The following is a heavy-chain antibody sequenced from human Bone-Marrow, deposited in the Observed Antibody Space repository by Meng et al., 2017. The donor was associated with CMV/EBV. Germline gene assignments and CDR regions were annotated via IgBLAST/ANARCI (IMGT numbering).Heavy chain of an antibody. CDR3: ARVTQVRYSSGWYYFDY. V-gene: IGHV1-18*01. D-gene: IGHD6-19*01. Sequence: YTFTSYGISWVRQATGQGLEGMGWISAYNGNTNYAQKLQGRVTMTTDTSTSTAYMELRSLRSDDTAVYYCARVTQVRYSSGWYYFDYWGQGTLVTVSS. CDR2: ISAYNGNT. J-gene: IGHJ4*02. CDR1: YTFTSYG.